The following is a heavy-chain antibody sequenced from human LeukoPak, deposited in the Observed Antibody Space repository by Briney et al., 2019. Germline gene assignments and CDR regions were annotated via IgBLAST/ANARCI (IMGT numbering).Heavy chain of an antibody. CDR1: GFTFDDYA. CDR3: AKSRILAFYFDY. V-gene: IGHV3-9*01. J-gene: IGHJ4*02. Sequence: GRSLRLSCAASGFTFDDYAMHWVRQAPGKGLEWVSGISWNSGSIGYADSVKGRFTISGDNAKNSLYLQMNSLRAEDTALYYCAKSRILAFYFDYWGQGTLVTVSS. CDR2: ISWNSGSI. D-gene: IGHD2-15*01.